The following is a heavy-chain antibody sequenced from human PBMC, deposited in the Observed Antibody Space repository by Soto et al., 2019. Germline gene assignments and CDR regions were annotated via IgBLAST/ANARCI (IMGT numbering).Heavy chain of an antibody. CDR3: ARHYCSSTSCYPVYYYYYGMDV. V-gene: IGHV5-51*01. CDR2: IYPGDSDT. D-gene: IGHD2-2*01. J-gene: IGHJ6*02. CDR1: GYSFTSYW. Sequence: GESLKISCKGSGYSFTSYWVGWVRQMPGKGLEWMGIIYPGDSDTRYSPSFQGQVTISADKSISTAYLQWSSLKASDTAMYYCARHYCSSTSCYPVYYYYYGMDVWGQGTTVTVSS.